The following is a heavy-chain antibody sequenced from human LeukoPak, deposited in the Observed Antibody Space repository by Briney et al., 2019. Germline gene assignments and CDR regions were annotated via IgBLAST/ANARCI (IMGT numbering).Heavy chain of an antibody. V-gene: IGHV4-59*08. Sequence: SETLSLTCTVSGGSISTYYWSWIRQPPRKGLEWIGYIYYSGSTNYNPSLKSRVSISVDTSKNQFSLKLSSVTAADTAVYYCARYLARHFDYWGQGTLVTVSS. CDR1: GGSISTYY. CDR3: ARYLARHFDY. CDR2: IYYSGST. J-gene: IGHJ4*02. D-gene: IGHD2/OR15-2a*01.